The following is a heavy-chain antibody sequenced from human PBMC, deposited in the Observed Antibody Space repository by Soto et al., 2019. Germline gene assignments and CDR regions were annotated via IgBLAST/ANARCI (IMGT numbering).Heavy chain of an antibody. Sequence: QLQLVQSGGEVKKPGASVRVSCEAYGYPFSKYGISWIRQAPGQGLEWMGWIKPDNGNTNYAQKFKGSVTMTTDTSSNTAYMELRSLRSDDTAVYYCATSYDSGFDPWGQGTLVSVSS. J-gene: IGHJ5*02. V-gene: IGHV1-18*04. D-gene: IGHD5-12*01. CDR3: ATSYDSGFDP. CDR2: IKPDNGNT. CDR1: GYPFSKYG.